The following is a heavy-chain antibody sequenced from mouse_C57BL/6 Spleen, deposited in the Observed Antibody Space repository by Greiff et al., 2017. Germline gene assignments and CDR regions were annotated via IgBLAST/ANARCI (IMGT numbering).Heavy chain of an antibody. V-gene: IGHV1-26*01. J-gene: IGHJ4*01. Sequence: VQLQQSGPELVKPGASVKISCKASGYTFTDYYMNWVKQSHGKSLEWIGDINPNNGGTSYNQKFKGKATLTVDKSSSTAYMELRSLTSEDSAVYYCARQNSNYDAMDYWGQGTSVTVSS. CDR1: GYTFTDYY. CDR3: ARQNSNYDAMDY. D-gene: IGHD2-5*01. CDR2: INPNNGGT.